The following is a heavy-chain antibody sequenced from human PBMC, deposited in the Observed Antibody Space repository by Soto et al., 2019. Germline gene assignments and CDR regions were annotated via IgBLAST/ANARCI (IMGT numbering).Heavy chain of an antibody. D-gene: IGHD3-9*01. Sequence: TGGSLRLSCAASGFTFTNYWMSWVRQAPGKGLEWVANIEPDGSQKYYVDSVKGRFTVSRDNAKNSLYLKMNSLRAEDAGVYYCATYCDISTGYYRSDHWGQGTLVTVSS. CDR1: GFTFTNYW. CDR2: IEPDGSQK. V-gene: IGHV3-7*01. CDR3: ATYCDISTGYYRSDH. J-gene: IGHJ5*02.